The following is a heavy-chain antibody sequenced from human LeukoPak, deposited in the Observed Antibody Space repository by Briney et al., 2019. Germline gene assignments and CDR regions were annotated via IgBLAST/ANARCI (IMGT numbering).Heavy chain of an antibody. D-gene: IGHD3-3*01. J-gene: IGHJ6*02. V-gene: IGHV3-23*01. CDR2: ISGDGGNT. CDR1: GFTFTSYA. Sequence: GGSLRLSCAASGFTFTSYAMSWVRQAPGKGLEWVSAISGDGGNTYYADSVKGRFTISRDYSKNTLYLQMNSLRAEDTAVYYCAAAYFGADQYYYGMDVWGQGTTVTVSS. CDR3: AAAYFGADQYYYGMDV.